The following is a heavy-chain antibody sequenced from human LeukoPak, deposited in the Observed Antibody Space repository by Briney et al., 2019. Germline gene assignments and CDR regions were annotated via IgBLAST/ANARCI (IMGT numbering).Heavy chain of an antibody. CDR3: ARGRFSGPDDY. D-gene: IGHD6-19*01. Sequence: GGSLRLSCAASGFSVGRNYMSWVRQAPGKGLEWVALIYIDHKTYYADSVKGRFTISRDNSKNTVSLQMTSLGAEDTAVYYCARGRFSGPDDYWGQGTLVTVSS. V-gene: IGHV3-53*01. CDR2: IYIDHKT. J-gene: IGHJ4*02. CDR1: GFSVGRNY.